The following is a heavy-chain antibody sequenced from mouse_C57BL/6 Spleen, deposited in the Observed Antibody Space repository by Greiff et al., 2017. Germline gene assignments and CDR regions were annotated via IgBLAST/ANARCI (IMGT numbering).Heavy chain of an antibody. CDR1: GYTFTSYG. J-gene: IGHJ2*01. D-gene: IGHD1-1*01. V-gene: IGHV1-81*01. CDR2: IYPRSGNT. CDR3: ARRITTVVQYYFDD. Sequence: QVQLQQSGAELARPGASVKLSCKASGYTFTSYGISWVKQRPGQGLGWIGEIYPRSGNTYYNEKFKGKATLTADKSSSTAYMELRSLTSEDSAVYFCARRITTVVQYYFDDWGQGTTLTVSS.